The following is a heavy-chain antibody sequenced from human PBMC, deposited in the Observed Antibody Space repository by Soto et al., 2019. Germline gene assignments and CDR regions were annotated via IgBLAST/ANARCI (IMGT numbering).Heavy chain of an antibody. V-gene: IGHV3-23*01. J-gene: IGHJ3*02. Sequence: GGSLRLSCAASGFTFSSYAMSWVRQAPGKGLEWVSAIRGSGGRTYYADSVKGRFTISRDNSKNTLYLQMNSLRAEDTAVYYCAKYLLPAEAQQAFDIWGQGTMVTVSS. CDR3: AKYLLPAEAQQAFDI. CDR1: GFTFSSYA. CDR2: IRGSGGRT.